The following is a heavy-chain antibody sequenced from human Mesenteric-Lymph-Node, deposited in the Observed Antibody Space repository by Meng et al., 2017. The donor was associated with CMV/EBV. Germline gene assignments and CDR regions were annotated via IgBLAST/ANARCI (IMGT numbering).Heavy chain of an antibody. J-gene: IGHJ6*02. CDR1: GGSISSGDYY. CDR2: IYYGGST. CDR3: ATCPASNNYYDFWSGYYYYGMDV. V-gene: IGHV4-30-4*08. D-gene: IGHD3-3*01. Sequence: LRLSCTVSGGSISSGDYYWSWIRQPPGKGLEWIGYIYYGGSTYYNPSLKSRVTISVDTSKNQFSLKLSSVTAADTAVYYCATCPASNNYYDFWSGYYYYGMDVWGQGTTVTVSS.